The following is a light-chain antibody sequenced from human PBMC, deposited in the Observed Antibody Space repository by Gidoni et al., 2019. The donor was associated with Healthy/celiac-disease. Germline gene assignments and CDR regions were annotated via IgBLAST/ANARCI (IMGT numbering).Light chain of an antibody. J-gene: IGKJ2*01. V-gene: IGKV3-20*01. Sequence: EIVLTQSPGTLSLFPGERATLSCRASQSVSSSYLAWYQQKHGQAPRLLIYGASSRATGIPDRFSGSGSGTDFTLTISRLEPEDFAVYYCQQYGSSPSSTFGQGTKLEIK. CDR3: QQYGSSPSST. CDR2: GAS. CDR1: QSVSSSY.